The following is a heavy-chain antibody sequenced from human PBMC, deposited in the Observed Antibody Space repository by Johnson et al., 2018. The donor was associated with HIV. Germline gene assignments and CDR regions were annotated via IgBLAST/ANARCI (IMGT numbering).Heavy chain of an antibody. CDR1: GFTFSNAW. V-gene: IGHV3-20*04. D-gene: IGHD3-10*01. CDR3: ARDFVAFGECTAFDI. J-gene: IGHJ3*02. Sequence: VQLVESGGGLVQPGRSLRLSCAVSGFTFSNAWMNWVRQAPGKGLEWVSGINWNGGSTGYADSVKGRFTISRDNAKNSLYLQMNSLRAEYTAVYYCARDFVAFGECTAFDIWGQGTMVAVSS. CDR2: INWNGGST.